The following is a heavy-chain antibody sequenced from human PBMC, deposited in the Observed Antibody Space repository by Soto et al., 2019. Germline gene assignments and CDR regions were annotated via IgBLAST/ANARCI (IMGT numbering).Heavy chain of an antibody. CDR2: ISWDSNII. J-gene: IGHJ4*02. CDR3: APIGVVVPFLGS. D-gene: IGHD2-15*01. CDR1: GFTFDDYA. Sequence: GGSLRLSCAASGFTFDDYAIHWVRQGPGKGLEWVSGISWDSNIIGYTDSVKGRFIISRDNAKNSLYLQMNGLRPEDTALYYCAPIGVVVPFLGSWGQGTPVTVSS. V-gene: IGHV3-9*01.